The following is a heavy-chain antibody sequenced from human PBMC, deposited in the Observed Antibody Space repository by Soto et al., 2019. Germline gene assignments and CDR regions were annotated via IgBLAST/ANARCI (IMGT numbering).Heavy chain of an antibody. Sequence: LSLTCAVYGGSFSGYYWSWIRQPPGKGLEWIGEINHSGSTNYNPSLKSRVTISVDTSKNQFSLKLSSVTAADTAVYYCARALASLETGYNYYYGMDVWGQGTTVTVSS. J-gene: IGHJ6*02. CDR2: INHSGST. CDR3: ARALASLETGYNYYYGMDV. V-gene: IGHV4-34*01. CDR1: GGSFSGYY. D-gene: IGHD3-9*01.